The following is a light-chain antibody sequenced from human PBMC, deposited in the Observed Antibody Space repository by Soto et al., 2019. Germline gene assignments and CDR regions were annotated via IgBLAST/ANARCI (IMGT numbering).Light chain of an antibody. Sequence: QSVLTQPPSASGNPGQRVTISCSGSSSNIGSNTVTWYQQLPGTAPKLLIYSDNQRPSGIPDRFSGSKSGTSASLAISGLQSEDEADYYCAAWDDSLSGPVVFGGGTKLTVL. CDR3: AAWDDSLSGPVV. CDR1: SSNIGSNT. J-gene: IGLJ2*01. CDR2: SDN. V-gene: IGLV1-44*01.